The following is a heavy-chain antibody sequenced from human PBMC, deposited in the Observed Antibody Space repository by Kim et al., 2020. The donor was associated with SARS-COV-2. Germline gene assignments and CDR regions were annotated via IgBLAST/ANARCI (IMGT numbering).Heavy chain of an antibody. D-gene: IGHD2-15*01. V-gene: IGHV4-31*03. CDR1: GGSTSSGGYY. Sequence: SETLSLTCTVSGGSTSSGGYYWSWIRQHPGKGLEWIGYIYYSGSTYYNPSLKSRVTISVDTSKNQFSLKLSSVTAADTAVYYCARAKADIVVVVAATINAFDIWVQGTMVTVSS. J-gene: IGHJ3*02. CDR3: ARAKADIVVVVAATINAFDI. CDR2: IYYSGST.